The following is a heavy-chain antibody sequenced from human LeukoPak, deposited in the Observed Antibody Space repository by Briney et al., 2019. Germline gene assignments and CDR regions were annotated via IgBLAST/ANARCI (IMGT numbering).Heavy chain of an antibody. J-gene: IGHJ4*02. CDR1: GFTFSNYA. D-gene: IGHD3-10*01. CDR3: AKGLPGFGDLLDVWNY. V-gene: IGHV3-23*01. Sequence: GGSLRLSCAASGFTFSNYAMSGVRPATGKGLEWVSSISDSGGSTYYADSVKGRFTISRDNSKNTLYLQMNSLRAEDTALYYCAKGLPGFGDLLDVWNYWGQGILVTVSS. CDR2: ISDSGGST.